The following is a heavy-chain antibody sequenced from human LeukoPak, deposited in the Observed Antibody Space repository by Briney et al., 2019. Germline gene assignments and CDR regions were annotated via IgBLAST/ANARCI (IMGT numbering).Heavy chain of an antibody. D-gene: IGHD3-10*01. Sequence: KPGESLMISCKASGYSFPDYWIGWVRQMPGKGLEWMGIIYPGDSDTRYSLSFQGQVTISADKSISTAYLQWSSLKASDTAVYYCARPDQLKWFRDARRPFYYGIDVWGQGTTVTVSS. CDR2: IYPGDSDT. CDR3: ARPDQLKWFRDARRPFYYGIDV. CDR1: GYSFPDYW. J-gene: IGHJ6*02. V-gene: IGHV5-51*01.